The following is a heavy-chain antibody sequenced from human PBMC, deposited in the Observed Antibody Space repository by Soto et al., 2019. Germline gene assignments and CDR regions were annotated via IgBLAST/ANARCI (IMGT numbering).Heavy chain of an antibody. CDR2: ISSSGSTI. J-gene: IGHJ6*02. V-gene: IGHV3-11*01. Sequence: GWSLRLSCASSVFTFSDYYMSWIRQAPGKGLKWVSYISSSGSTIYYADSVKGRFTISRDNAKNSLYLQMNSLRAEDTAVYYCARAPLASVYGMDVWGQGTTVTVSS. D-gene: IGHD6-19*01. CDR1: VFTFSDYY. CDR3: ARAPLASVYGMDV.